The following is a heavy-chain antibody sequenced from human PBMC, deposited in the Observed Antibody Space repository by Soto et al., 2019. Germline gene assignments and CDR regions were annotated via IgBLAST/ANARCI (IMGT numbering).Heavy chain of an antibody. CDR3: ARDGTGYYGMDV. CDR1: GFTFRSYE. D-gene: IGHD1-26*01. V-gene: IGHV3-48*03. CDR2: ISSSGSVK. Sequence: VGSLRLSCAVSGFTFRSYEVNWVRQAPGKGLEWVSYISSSGSVKYYADSVKGRFTISRDDAKNSLYLQMNSLRAEDTAVYYCARDGTGYYGMDVWGQGTTVTVSS. J-gene: IGHJ6*02.